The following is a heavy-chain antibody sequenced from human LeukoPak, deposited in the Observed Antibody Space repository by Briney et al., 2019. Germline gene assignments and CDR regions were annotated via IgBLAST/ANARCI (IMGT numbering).Heavy chain of an antibody. Sequence: GGSLRLSCTASGFTFGDYAMSWVRQAPGKGLEWVGFIRSKAYRETTEYAASVKGRFTISRDDSESIAYMRMNSLKTEDTAVYYCTTRGGSFSIFDYWGQGTLVTVSS. V-gene: IGHV3-49*04. CDR1: GFTFGDYA. D-gene: IGHD1-26*01. CDR3: TTRGGSFSIFDY. J-gene: IGHJ4*02. CDR2: IRSKAYRETT.